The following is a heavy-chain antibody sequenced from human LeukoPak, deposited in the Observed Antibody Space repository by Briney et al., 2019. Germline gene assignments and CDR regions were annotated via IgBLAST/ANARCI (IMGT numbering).Heavy chain of an antibody. Sequence: PGGSLRLSCAASGFTFSNYAMSWVRQAPGKGLEWVSDISGSGGSTYYADSVKGRFTISRDNAKNSLYLRMNSLRAEDTAVYYCARDLGTTVTTYLDYWGQGTLVTVSS. CDR1: GFTFSNYA. CDR3: ARDLGTTVTTYLDY. V-gene: IGHV3-23*01. CDR2: ISGSGGST. D-gene: IGHD4-17*01. J-gene: IGHJ4*02.